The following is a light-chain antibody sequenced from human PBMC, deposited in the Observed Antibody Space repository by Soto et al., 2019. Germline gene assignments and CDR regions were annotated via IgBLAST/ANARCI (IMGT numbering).Light chain of an antibody. CDR1: SSDVGSYNL. V-gene: IGLV2-23*02. Sequence: QSALTQPASVSGSPGQSITLSCTGTSSDVGSYNLVSWYQQHPGQAPKLMIYEVSKRPSGVSNRFSGSKSGNTASLTISGHQAEDEADYYCCSYAGSSTLVFGGGTKLTVL. CDR2: EVS. CDR3: CSYAGSSTLV. J-gene: IGLJ2*01.